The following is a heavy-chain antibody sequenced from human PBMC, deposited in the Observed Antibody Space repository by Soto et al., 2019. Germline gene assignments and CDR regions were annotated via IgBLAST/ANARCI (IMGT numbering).Heavy chain of an antibody. CDR1: GYSFTSYW. CDR2: IYPGDSDT. V-gene: IGHV5-51*01. J-gene: IGHJ3*02. Sequence: GESLKISCKGSGYSFTSYWIGWVRQMPGKGLEWMGIIYPGDSDTRYSPSFQGQVTISADKSISTAYLQWSSLKASDTAMYYCARPSLVGEFANDAFDIWGQGTMVTVSS. D-gene: IGHD3-10*01. CDR3: ARPSLVGEFANDAFDI.